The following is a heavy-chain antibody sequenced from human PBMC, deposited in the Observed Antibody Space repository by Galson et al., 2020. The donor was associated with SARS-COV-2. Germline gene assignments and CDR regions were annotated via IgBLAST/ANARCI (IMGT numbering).Heavy chain of an antibody. CDR3: VRAQASIDIRDDAFDI. V-gene: IGHV3-30*03. Sequence: GGSLRLSCGASGLTFSHHGVHWVRQAPGKGLEWVVLISHDGIEKYYAESVKGRFTISRDNSKNTVNLEMNSLTPEDTAVYYCVRAQASIDIRDDAFDIWGQGTMVSVSS. CDR1: GLTFSHHG. J-gene: IGHJ3*02. CDR2: ISHDGIEK. D-gene: IGHD3-22*01.